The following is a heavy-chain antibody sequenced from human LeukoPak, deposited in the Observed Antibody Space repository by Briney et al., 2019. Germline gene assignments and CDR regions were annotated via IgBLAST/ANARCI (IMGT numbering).Heavy chain of an antibody. D-gene: IGHD5-18*01. V-gene: IGHV3-9*01. CDR1: GFTFDDYA. CDR2: ISWNSGSI. Sequence: GGSLRLSCAASGFTFDDYAMHWVRQAPGKGLEWVSGISWNSGSIGYADSVKGRFTISRDNAKNSLYLQMNSLRAEDTAVYYCAREGTAMVSFDYWGQGTLVTVSS. J-gene: IGHJ4*02. CDR3: AREGTAMVSFDY.